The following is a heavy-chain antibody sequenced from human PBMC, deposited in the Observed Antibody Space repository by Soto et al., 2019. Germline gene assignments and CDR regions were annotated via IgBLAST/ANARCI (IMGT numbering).Heavy chain of an antibody. V-gene: IGHV4-59*01. Sequence: QVQLQESGPGLVKPSETLSLTCTVSGGSISSYYWRWIRQPPGKGLEWIGYIYYSGSTNYNPSLKSRVTISVDTSKNQFSLKLSSVTAADTAVYYCARAGPPGYYFDYWGQGTLVTVSS. J-gene: IGHJ4*02. CDR2: IYYSGST. CDR3: ARAGPPGYYFDY. D-gene: IGHD6-25*01. CDR1: GGSISSYY.